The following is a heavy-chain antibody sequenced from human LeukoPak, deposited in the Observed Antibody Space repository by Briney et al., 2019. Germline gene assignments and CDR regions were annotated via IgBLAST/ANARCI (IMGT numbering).Heavy chain of an antibody. CDR3: ATYGSGSFSYYFGY. Sequence: PGGSLRLSCAASGFIFSDYYMSWIRQAPGKGLEWVSHISSSGRTIYYADSVKGRFTISRDNAVNSLFLQVSSLRVEDTAVYYCATYGSGSFSYYFGYWGQGTLVTVSS. V-gene: IGHV3-11*01. J-gene: IGHJ4*02. D-gene: IGHD3-10*01. CDR2: ISSSGRTI. CDR1: GFIFSDYY.